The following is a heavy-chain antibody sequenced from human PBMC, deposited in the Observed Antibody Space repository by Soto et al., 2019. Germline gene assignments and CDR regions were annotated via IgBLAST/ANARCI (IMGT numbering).Heavy chain of an antibody. Sequence: SETLSLTCTVSGGSISSYYWSWIRQPPGKGLEWIGYIYYSGSTNYNPSLKSRVTISVDTSKNHFSLKLSSVTAADTAVDYCARVECTNGVCYRDYYYYYYMDVWGKGTTVTVSS. J-gene: IGHJ6*03. CDR1: GGSISSYY. CDR3: ARVECTNGVCYRDYYYYYYMDV. CDR2: IYYSGST. D-gene: IGHD2-8*01. V-gene: IGHV4-59*01.